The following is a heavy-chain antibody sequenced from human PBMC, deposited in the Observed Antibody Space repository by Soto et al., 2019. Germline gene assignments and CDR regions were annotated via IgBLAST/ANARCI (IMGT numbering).Heavy chain of an antibody. Sequence: SETLSLTCAGSGGFLSRGGYFLGWIRQPPGKGLEWIGYMYHSGSTYYNPPLKSRVTISIDRSKNQFSLKLSSVTAADTALYYCPKVQDYWGRGILVTVSS. CDR1: GGFLSRGGYF. J-gene: IGHJ4*02. D-gene: IGHD1-1*01. V-gene: IGHV4-30-2*01. CDR3: PKVQDY. CDR2: MYHSGST.